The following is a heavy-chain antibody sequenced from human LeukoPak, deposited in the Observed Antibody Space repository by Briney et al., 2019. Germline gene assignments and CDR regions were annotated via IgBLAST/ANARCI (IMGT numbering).Heavy chain of an antibody. CDR3: ARVIVGATDAFDI. CDR2: INPSGGST. V-gene: IGHV1-46*01. CDR1: GYTFASYY. Sequence: GASVKVSCKASGYTFASYYMHWVRQAPGQGLEWMGIINPSGGSTSYAQKFQGRVTMTRDMSTSTVYMELSSLRSEDTAVYYCARVIVGATDAFDIWGQGTMVTVSS. D-gene: IGHD1-26*01. J-gene: IGHJ3*02.